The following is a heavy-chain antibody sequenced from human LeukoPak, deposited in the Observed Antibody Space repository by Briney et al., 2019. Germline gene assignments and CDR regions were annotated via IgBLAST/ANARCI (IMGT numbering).Heavy chain of an antibody. CDR1: GYTFTGYY. CDR3: ARPYGSGSYWFYMDV. D-gene: IGHD3-10*01. J-gene: IGHJ6*03. CDR2: INPNSGGT. V-gene: IGHV1-2*02. Sequence: ASVKVSCEASGYTFTGYYMHWVRQAPGQGLEWMGWINPNSGGTNYAQKFQGRVTMTRDTSISTAYMELSRLRSDDTAVYYCARPYGSGSYWFYMDVWGKGTTVTISS.